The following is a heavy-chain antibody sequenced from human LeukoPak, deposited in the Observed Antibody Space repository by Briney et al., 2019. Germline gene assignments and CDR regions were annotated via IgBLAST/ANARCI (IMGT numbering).Heavy chain of an antibody. D-gene: IGHD2-2*01. Sequence: PGGSLRLSCAASGFTFSSYWMHWARQTPGKGLMWVSRIKTDGSSTTYADSVKGRFTISRDNAKNTLYLQMNSLRVEDTAVYYCGRGFAVEPAGLMDVWGKGTTVTVSS. V-gene: IGHV3-74*03. J-gene: IGHJ6*03. CDR2: IKTDGSST. CDR3: GRGFAVEPAGLMDV. CDR1: GFTFSSYW.